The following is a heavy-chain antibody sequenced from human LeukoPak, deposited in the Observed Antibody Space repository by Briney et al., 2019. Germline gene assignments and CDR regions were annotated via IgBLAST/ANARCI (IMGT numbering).Heavy chain of an antibody. V-gene: IGHV4-39*07. CDR1: GGSISSSSYY. J-gene: IGHJ4*02. CDR3: AIQRDGDYDFWSGYYDY. D-gene: IGHD3-3*01. CDR2: IYYSGST. Sequence: SETLSLTCTVSGGSISSSSYYWGWIRQPPGKGLEWIGSIYYSGSTYYNPSLKSRVTISVDTSKRQFSLKLSSVTAADTAVYYCAIQRDGDYDFWSGYYDYWGQGTLVTVSS.